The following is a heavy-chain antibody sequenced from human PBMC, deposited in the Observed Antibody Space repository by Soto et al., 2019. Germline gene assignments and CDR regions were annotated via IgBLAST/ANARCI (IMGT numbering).Heavy chain of an antibody. D-gene: IGHD3-10*01. Sequence: KASETLSLTCAVYGGSFSGYYWSWIRQPPGKGLEWIGEINHSGSTNYNPSLKSRVTISVDTSKNQFSLKLSSVTAADMAVYYCARDGKLLWFGEHHGMDVWGQGTTVTVSS. CDR2: INHSGST. V-gene: IGHV4-34*01. J-gene: IGHJ6*02. CDR3: ARDGKLLWFGEHHGMDV. CDR1: GGSFSGYY.